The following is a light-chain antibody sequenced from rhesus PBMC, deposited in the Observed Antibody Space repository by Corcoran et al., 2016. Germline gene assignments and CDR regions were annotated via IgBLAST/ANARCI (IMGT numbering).Light chain of an antibody. V-gene: IGKV1-44*03. Sequence: DIQMTQSPSSLSASVGDRVTISCRASQTISSYLAWYQQKPGKVPKLLLYTASNLESGVPTRFSCSGSGTEFTLTISSLQPEDFATYYCQQHNSLPFTFGQGTKMEIK. CDR2: TAS. J-gene: IGKJ2*01. CDR3: QQHNSLPFT. CDR1: QTISSY.